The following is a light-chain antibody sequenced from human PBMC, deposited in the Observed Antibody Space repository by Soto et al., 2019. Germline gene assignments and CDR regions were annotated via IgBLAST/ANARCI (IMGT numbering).Light chain of an antibody. CDR3: HQYGSSSGYT. J-gene: IGKJ2*01. CDR1: QSVSSSY. Sequence: EIVLTQSPGTLSLSPGERATLSCRASQSVSSSYLAWYQQKPGQAPRLLIYGASSRATGIPDRFSGSGSGTDFTLTISRLEPEDFAVYYCHQYGSSSGYTSGQGTKLEIK. CDR2: GAS. V-gene: IGKV3-20*01.